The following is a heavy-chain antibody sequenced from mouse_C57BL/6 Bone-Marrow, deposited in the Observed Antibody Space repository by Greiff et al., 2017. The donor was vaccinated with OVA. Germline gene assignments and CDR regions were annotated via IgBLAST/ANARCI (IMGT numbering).Heavy chain of an antibody. J-gene: IGHJ1*03. CDR2: IYPRDGST. CDR1: GYTFTSYD. V-gene: IGHV1-85*01. D-gene: IGHD1-1*01. Sequence: VQLQQSGPELVKPGASVKLSCKASGYTFTSYDINWVKQRPGQGLEWIGWIYPRDGSTKYNEKFKGKATLTVDTSSSTAYMELHSLTSEDSAVYFCARRGGSSSWYFDVWGTGTTVTVSS. CDR3: ARRGGSSSWYFDV.